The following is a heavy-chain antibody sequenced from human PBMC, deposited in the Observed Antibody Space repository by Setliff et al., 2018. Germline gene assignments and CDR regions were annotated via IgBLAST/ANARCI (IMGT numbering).Heavy chain of an antibody. V-gene: IGHV4-39*01. CDR2: INHGGDT. CDR3: ARTGTYRYFDY. CDR1: GGSINSGVYY. J-gene: IGHJ4*02. Sequence: PSETLSLTCTVSGGSINSGVYYWGWIRQPPGKGLEWIGRINHGGDTYYNAPLESRLTISVDTSKNQFSLKLRSVTAADTAVYYCARTGTYRYFDYWGQGALVTVSS. D-gene: IGHD1-1*01.